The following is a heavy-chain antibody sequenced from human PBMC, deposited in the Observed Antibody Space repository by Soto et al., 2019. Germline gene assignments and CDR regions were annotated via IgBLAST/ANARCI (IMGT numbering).Heavy chain of an antibody. Sequence: SVKVSCKASGGTFSSYAISWVQQAPGQGLEWMGGIIPIFGTANYAQKFQGRVTITADKSTSTAYMELSSLRSEDTAVYYCATRINYYDSSIFDYWGQGXLVTVYS. D-gene: IGHD3-22*01. J-gene: IGHJ4*02. CDR3: ATRINYYDSSIFDY. V-gene: IGHV1-69*06. CDR2: IIPIFGTA. CDR1: GGTFSSYA.